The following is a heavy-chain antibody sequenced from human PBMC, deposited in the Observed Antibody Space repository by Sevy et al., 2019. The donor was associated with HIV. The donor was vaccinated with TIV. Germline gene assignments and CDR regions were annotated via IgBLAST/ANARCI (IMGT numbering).Heavy chain of an antibody. CDR1: GFTFSSYE. CDR2: ISSSGTTI. Sequence: GGSLRLSCAASGFTFSSYEMTWVRQTPGKGLEWISSISSSGTTIYYGDALEGRFTLSRDNHKNSLYLQMNSLRAEDTAVYYCARKGGAYDIGFDPWGQGTLVTVSS. J-gene: IGHJ5*02. V-gene: IGHV3-48*03. CDR3: ARKGGAYDIGFDP. D-gene: IGHD3-22*01.